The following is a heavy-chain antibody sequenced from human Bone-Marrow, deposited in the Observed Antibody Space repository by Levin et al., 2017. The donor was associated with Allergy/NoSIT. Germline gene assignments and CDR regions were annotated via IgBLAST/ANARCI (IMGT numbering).Heavy chain of an antibody. D-gene: IGHD2-2*01. V-gene: IGHV3-21*01. CDR3: AREVGLDQLRRQYYYYYYAMDV. CDR2: ISSSSSYI. CDR1: GFTFSNYP. J-gene: IGHJ6*04. Sequence: GGSLRLSCAASGFTFSNYPMNWVRQAPGKGLEWVSCISSSSSYIYYADSVKGRFTISRDNAKNSLYLQMNSLRAEDTAVYYCAREVGLDQLRRQYYYYYYAMDVWGKGTTVTVSS.